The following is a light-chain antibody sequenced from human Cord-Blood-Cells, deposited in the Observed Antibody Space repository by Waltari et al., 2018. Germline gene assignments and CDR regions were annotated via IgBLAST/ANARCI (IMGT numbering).Light chain of an antibody. J-gene: IGLJ3*02. CDR2: DDS. CDR1: NKGNKS. CDR3: RVLDSSSYHWV. Sequence: VTTEPPSGSVGPRKTASRSWGGNNKGNKSVHRYQQKPGQAPVLGVYDDSDRPSGIPERFSCSNPGNTATRTIGRVEAGDEADDYCRVLDSSSYHWVFGRGTKLTVL. V-gene: IGLV3-21*03.